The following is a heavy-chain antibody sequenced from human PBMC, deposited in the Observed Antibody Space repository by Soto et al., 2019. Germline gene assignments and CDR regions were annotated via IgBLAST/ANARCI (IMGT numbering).Heavy chain of an antibody. J-gene: IGHJ1*01. Sequence: ASVKVSCNASGYTITAHLLVCVRQPPGQGLGWWGWFNAMRVCTDYTQKLQARVTLSRDTALNTAYMQLSSQTSDDTPVYFCATDDGHYYGSVWVQGTLVTVSS. D-gene: IGHD3-22*01. CDR3: ATDDGHYYGSV. V-gene: IGHV1-2*02. CDR2: FNAMRVCT. CDR1: GYTITAHL.